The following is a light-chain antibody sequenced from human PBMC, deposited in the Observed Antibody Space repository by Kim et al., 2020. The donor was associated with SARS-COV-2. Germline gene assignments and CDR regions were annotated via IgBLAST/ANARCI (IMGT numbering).Light chain of an antibody. Sequence: QPVLTQPPSASGTPGQRITISCSGSSSNIGSNTVTWYQQLPGTAPKLLIYSSNQRPSGVPGRFSGSKSGSSASLAISGLQSEDEADYYCAAWDDSLNGYVFGTGTKVTVL. CDR2: SSN. J-gene: IGLJ1*01. CDR1: SSNIGSNT. V-gene: IGLV1-44*01. CDR3: AAWDDSLNGYV.